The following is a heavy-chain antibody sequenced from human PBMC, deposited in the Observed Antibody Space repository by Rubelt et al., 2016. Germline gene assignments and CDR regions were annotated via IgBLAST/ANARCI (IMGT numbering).Heavy chain of an antibody. Sequence: QVQLVQSGAEVKKPGASVKVSCKASGYTFTSYGISWVRQAPGQGLEWMGWISAYNGNTNYAQKLQGRVTMTTDTSTSTAYMELRSLGSDDTAVYYCARVSGYDPFYYYGMDVWGQGTTVTVSS. CDR2: ISAYNGNT. CDR1: GYTFTSYG. J-gene: IGHJ6*02. V-gene: IGHV1-18*01. CDR3: ARVSGYDPFYYYGMDV. D-gene: IGHD5-12*01.